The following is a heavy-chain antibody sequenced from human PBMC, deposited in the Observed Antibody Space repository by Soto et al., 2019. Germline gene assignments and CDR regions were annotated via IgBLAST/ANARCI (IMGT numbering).Heavy chain of an antibody. D-gene: IGHD4-17*01. CDR1: RGTFSSYA. V-gene: IGHV1-69*13. CDR3: ARDVNDYGDYWSEAHNWFDP. CDR2: IIPIFGTA. Sequence: SVKVSCKAPRGTFSSYAISWVRQAPGQGLEWMGGIIPIFGTANYAQKFQGRVTITADESTSTAYMELSSLRSEGTAVYYCARDVNDYGDYWSEAHNWFDPWGQGTLVTVSS. J-gene: IGHJ5*02.